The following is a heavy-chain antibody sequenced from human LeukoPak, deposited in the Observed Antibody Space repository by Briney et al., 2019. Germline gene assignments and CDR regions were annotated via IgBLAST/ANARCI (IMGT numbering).Heavy chain of an antibody. Sequence: SQTLSLTCAISGDSVSSNSAAWNWIRQSPSRGLEWLGRTYYRSKWYNDYAVSVKSRITINPDTSKNQFSLQLNSVTPEDTAVYYCAATFCGGDCSPGYYYGMDVWGQGTTVTVSS. V-gene: IGHV6-1*01. D-gene: IGHD2-21*02. J-gene: IGHJ6*02. CDR1: GDSVSSNSAA. CDR3: AATFCGGDCSPGYYYGMDV. CDR2: TYYRSKWYN.